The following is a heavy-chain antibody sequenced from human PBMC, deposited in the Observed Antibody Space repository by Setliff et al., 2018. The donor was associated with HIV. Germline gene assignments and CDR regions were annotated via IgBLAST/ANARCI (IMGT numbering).Heavy chain of an antibody. J-gene: IGHJ6*03. Sequence: GGSLRLSCVVSGFTLSDAWMDWVRQAPGKGLEWVGHIKNKTNGGTTDYAAPVKGRFTISRDDSKNTLYLQMNSLKIEDTAVYYCTTGYESSGYYLNYYYYYYMDVWGKGTPVTVSS. D-gene: IGHD3-22*01. CDR2: IKNKTNGGTT. V-gene: IGHV3-15*01. CDR3: TTGYESSGYYLNYYYYYYMDV. CDR1: GFTLSDAW.